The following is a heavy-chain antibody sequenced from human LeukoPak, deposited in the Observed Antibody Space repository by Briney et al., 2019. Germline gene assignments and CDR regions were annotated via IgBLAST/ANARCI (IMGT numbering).Heavy chain of an antibody. CDR1: GFTFSSYA. CDR2: ISGNGGST. D-gene: IGHD5-12*01. CDR3: AKEEWLRRDYYGMDV. V-gene: IGHV3-23*01. Sequence: GGSLRLSCAASGFTFSSYAMSWVRQAPGKGLEWVSTISGNGGSTYYADSVKGRFTISRDNSKNTLYLRMNSLRAEDTAVYYCAKEEWLRRDYYGMDVWGQGTTVTVSS. J-gene: IGHJ6*02.